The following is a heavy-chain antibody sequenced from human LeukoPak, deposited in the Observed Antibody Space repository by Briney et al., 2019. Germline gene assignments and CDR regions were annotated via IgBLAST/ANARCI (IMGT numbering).Heavy chain of an antibody. CDR1: GASISPYY. V-gene: IGHV4-59*01. J-gene: IGHJ4*02. CDR2: IYYSGST. CDR3: ARGHIPYCSGGSCYEPYYFDY. Sequence: SETLSLTCSVSGASISPYYWVWIRQPPGKGLEWIGYIYYSGSTNYNPPLKSRVTISVDTSKNQFSLKLSSVTAADTAVYYCARGHIPYCSGGSCYEPYYFDYWGQGTLVTVSS. D-gene: IGHD2-15*01.